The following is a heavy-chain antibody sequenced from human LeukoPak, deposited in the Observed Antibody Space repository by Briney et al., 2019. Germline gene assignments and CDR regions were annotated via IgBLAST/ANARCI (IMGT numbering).Heavy chain of an antibody. CDR2: IIGSGGST. V-gene: IGHV3-23*01. D-gene: IGHD3-22*01. CDR3: ANSQMYYYDSSGYLDY. CDR1: GFTFSSYA. J-gene: IGHJ4*02. Sequence: PGGSLRLSCAASGFTFSSYAMSWVRQAPGKGLEWVSAIIGSGGSTYYADSVKGRFTISRDNSKNTLYLQMNGLRADDTAVYYCANSQMYYYDSSGYLDYWGQGTLVTVSS.